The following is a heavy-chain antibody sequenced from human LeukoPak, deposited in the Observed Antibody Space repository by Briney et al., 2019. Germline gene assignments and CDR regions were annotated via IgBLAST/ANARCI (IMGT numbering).Heavy chain of an antibody. D-gene: IGHD3-22*01. CDR3: ARDSKYYDSSGYYPADY. J-gene: IGHJ4*02. CDR2: IWYDGSNK. CDR1: GFTFSSYG. Sequence: GRSLRLSCAASGFTFSSYGMHWFRQAPGKGLEWVAVIWYDGSNKYYADSVKGRFTISRDNSKNTLYLQMNSLRAEDTAVYYCARDSKYYDSSGYYPADYWGQGTLVTVSS. V-gene: IGHV3-33*01.